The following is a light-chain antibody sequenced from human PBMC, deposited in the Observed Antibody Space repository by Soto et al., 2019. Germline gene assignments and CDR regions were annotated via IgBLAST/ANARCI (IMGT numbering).Light chain of an antibody. CDR1: SSNIGSNT. Sequence: QSVLTQPPSASGTPGQRVSISCSGSSSNIGSNTVTWYQQLPGTAPKLLIYSDHRRPSGVPDRFSGSKSGTSASLAISGLQSEDEADYYCAAWGDNLNGQSVVFGGGTKVTVL. CDR2: SDH. V-gene: IGLV1-44*01. J-gene: IGLJ2*01. CDR3: AAWGDNLNGQSVV.